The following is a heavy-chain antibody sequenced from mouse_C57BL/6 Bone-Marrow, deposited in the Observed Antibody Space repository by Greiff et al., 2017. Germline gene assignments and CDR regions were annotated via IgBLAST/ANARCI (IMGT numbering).Heavy chain of an antibody. CDR3: TTGYYCGSSPAWFAY. CDR2: IDPENGDT. CDR1: GFNIKDDY. D-gene: IGHD1-1*01. Sequence: VQLQQSGAELVRPGASVKLSCTASGFNIKDDYMHWVKQRPEQGLEWIGWIDPENGDTEYASKFQGKATITADTSSNTAYLQLSSLTSEDTAVYYCTTGYYCGSSPAWFAYWGQGTLVTVSA. J-gene: IGHJ3*01. V-gene: IGHV14-4*01.